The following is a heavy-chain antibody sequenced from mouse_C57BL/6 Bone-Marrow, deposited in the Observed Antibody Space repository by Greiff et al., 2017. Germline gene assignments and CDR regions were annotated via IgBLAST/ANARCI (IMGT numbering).Heavy chain of an antibody. CDR1: GFNIKADY. J-gene: IGHJ2*01. CDR2: IAPENGDP. Sequence: VQLQQSGAELVRPGASVKLSCTASGFNIKADYMHWVKQGPEQGLEWIGWIAPENGDPESASTFPGKATITADTSYNTAYLQLSSLTSEDTAVYYCTTFITMVVSDYWGQGTTLTVSS. D-gene: IGHD1-1*01. V-gene: IGHV14-4*01. CDR3: TTFITMVVSDY.